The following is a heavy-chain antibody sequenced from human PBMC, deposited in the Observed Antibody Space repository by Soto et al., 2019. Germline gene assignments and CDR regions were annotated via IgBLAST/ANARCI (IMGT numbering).Heavy chain of an antibody. Sequence: QVQLVQSGAEVKKPGSSVKVSCKASGGTFSSYAISWVRQAPGQGLEWMGGIIPIFGTANYAQKFQGRVTITADQSTSTVYLELGSLRSEDTAVYYCARDRYDFWSGYHSQNYYYGMDVWGQGATVTVSS. V-gene: IGHV1-69*01. CDR2: IIPIFGTA. D-gene: IGHD3-3*01. CDR1: GGTFSSYA. J-gene: IGHJ6*02. CDR3: ARDRYDFWSGYHSQNYYYGMDV.